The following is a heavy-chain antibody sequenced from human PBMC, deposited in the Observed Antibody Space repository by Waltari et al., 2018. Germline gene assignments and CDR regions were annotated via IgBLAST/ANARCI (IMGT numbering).Heavy chain of an antibody. J-gene: IGHJ4*01. Sequence: QVQLQEAGTGLVKPSQTMSLTCTVSGCSISSYYWRWVRQPPGKGLEWIGYINNSGDTTYNPAIISRVTISVDTHKNQFSLTLISGAAADAAVYYCARVGYSRNRSGGYHFDYWGHVSLLSVSS. D-gene: IGHD6-13*01. CDR3: ARVGYSRNRSGGYHFDY. V-gene: IGHV4-59*01. CDR2: INNSGDT. CDR1: GCSISSYY.